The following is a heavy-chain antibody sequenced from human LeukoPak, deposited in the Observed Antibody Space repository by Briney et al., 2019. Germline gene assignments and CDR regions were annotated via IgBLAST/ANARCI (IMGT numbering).Heavy chain of an antibody. J-gene: IGHJ6*03. CDR2: INHSGST. V-gene: IGHV4-34*01. CDR1: GGSFSGYY. D-gene: IGHD3-10*01. CDR3: ARDFHYYGSGSYYPLASLYYYYMDV. Sequence: SETLSLTCAVYGGSFSGYYWSWIRQPPGKGLEWIGEINHSGSTNYNPSLKSRVTISVDTSKNQFSLKLSSVTAADTAVYYCARDFHYYGSGSYYPLASLYYYYMDVWGKGTTVTISS.